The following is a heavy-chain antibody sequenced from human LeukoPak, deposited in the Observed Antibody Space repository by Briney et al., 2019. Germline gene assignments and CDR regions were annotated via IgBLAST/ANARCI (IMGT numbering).Heavy chain of an antibody. D-gene: IGHD3-16*01. CDR2: IYYTGIT. CDR1: GGSISSSSDN. J-gene: IGHJ6*03. Sequence: ASETLPLTCTVSGGSISSSSDNWGWIRQPPGKGLEWIGSIYYTGITYYNPSLMRRVTMSVDTSKNQFSLRLSSVTAADTAMYYCARQGRATVVMYMDDWGKGPTHTLSS. V-gene: IGHV4-39*01. CDR3: ARQGRATVVMYMDD.